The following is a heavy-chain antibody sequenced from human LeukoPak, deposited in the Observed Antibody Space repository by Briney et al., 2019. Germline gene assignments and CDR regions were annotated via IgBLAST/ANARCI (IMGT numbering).Heavy chain of an antibody. CDR1: GFRFSSYA. Sequence: EGSLRLSCAASGFRFSSYAMSWVRQAPGKGLEWVSVISGSGGSTNYADSVKGRFTMSRDNSQNTLYLQMNSLRAEDTAVYYCAKASERGRGYFDYWGQGTLVTVSS. J-gene: IGHJ4*02. V-gene: IGHV3-23*01. D-gene: IGHD3-16*01. CDR2: ISGSGGST. CDR3: AKASERGRGYFDY.